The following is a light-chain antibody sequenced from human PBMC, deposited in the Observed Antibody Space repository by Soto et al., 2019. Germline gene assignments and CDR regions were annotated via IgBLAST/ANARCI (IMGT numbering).Light chain of an antibody. CDR1: QSISSW. Sequence: DIQMTQSPSTLSASVGDRVTITCRASQSISSWLAWYQQKPGKAPKLLIYDASTLETRVPSRFSGSRSGTEFTLSISSLQPDDFATYYCQQYSSYSPYTFGQGTKLEIK. CDR3: QQYSSYSPYT. V-gene: IGKV1-5*01. CDR2: DAS. J-gene: IGKJ2*01.